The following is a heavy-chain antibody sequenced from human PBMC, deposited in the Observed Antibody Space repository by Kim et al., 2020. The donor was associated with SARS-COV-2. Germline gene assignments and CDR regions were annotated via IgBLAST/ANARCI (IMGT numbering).Heavy chain of an antibody. CDR1: GGSISSSSYY. D-gene: IGHD3-16*02. J-gene: IGHJ4*02. CDR3: ARHLSNVWGSYPRHFDY. CDR2: IYYSGST. Sequence: SETLSLTCTVSGGSISSSSYYWGWIRQPPGKGLEWIGSIYYSGSTYYNPSLKSRVTISVDTSKNQFSLKLSSVTAADTAVYYCARHLSNVWGSYPRHFDYWGQGTLVTVSS. V-gene: IGHV4-39*01.